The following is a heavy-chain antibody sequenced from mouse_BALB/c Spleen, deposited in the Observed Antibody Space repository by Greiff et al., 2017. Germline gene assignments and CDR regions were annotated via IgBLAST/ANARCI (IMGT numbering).Heavy chain of an antibody. CDR1: GYSITSDYA. CDR2: ISYSGST. CDR3: AKANWDVFYAMDY. V-gene: IGHV3-2*02. Sequence: VQLKESGPGLVKPSQSLSLTCTVTGYSITSDYAWNWIRQFPGNKLEWMGYISYSGSTSYNPSLKSRISITRDTSKNQFFLQLNSVTTEDTATYYCAKANWDVFYAMDYWGQGTSVTVSS. D-gene: IGHD4-1*01. J-gene: IGHJ4*01.